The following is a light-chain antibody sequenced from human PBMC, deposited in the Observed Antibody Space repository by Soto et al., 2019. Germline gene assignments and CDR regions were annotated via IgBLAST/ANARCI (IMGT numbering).Light chain of an antibody. CDR2: GAS. CDR3: QQYGSSPWT. CDR1: QSVSSYY. J-gene: IGKJ1*01. V-gene: IGKV3-20*01. Sequence: EIVLTQSPGTLSLSPGERATLSCRASQSVSSYYLAWYQQKPGQAPRLLIYGASSRATGFPDRFSGSGSGTDFTLTISRLEPEDFAVYYCQQYGSSPWTFGQGTKVEIK.